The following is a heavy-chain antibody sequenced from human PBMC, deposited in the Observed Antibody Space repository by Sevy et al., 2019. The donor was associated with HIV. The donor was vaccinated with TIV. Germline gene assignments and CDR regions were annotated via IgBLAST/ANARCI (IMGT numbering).Heavy chain of an antibody. D-gene: IGHD1-26*01. CDR3: ARAGTGSYRAYFDY. J-gene: IGHJ4*02. CDR1: EFTVSSSY. Sequence: GGSLRLSCAASEFTVSSSYMSWVRQAPGKGLEWVSILYSGGSTYYAASVKGRFADSRDNTRNTLKLHMKRLRAEDTAVYYCARAGTGSYRAYFDYWGQGTLVTVSS. CDR2: LYSGGST. V-gene: IGHV3-53*01.